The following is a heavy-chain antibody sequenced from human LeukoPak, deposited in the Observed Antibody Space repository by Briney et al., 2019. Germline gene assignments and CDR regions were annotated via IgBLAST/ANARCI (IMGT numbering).Heavy chain of an antibody. Sequence: SETLSLTCTVSGGPIGGTDYYWSWIRQPPGKGLEWIGYIYFSGTTYYNPSRRSRVTISVDTSKNQFSLKVTSVTAADTAVYFCARDDSSGRFDSWGQGTLVTVSS. CDR1: GGPIGGTDYY. V-gene: IGHV4-30-4*01. CDR2: IYFSGTT. D-gene: IGHD3-22*01. J-gene: IGHJ4*02. CDR3: ARDDSSGRFDS.